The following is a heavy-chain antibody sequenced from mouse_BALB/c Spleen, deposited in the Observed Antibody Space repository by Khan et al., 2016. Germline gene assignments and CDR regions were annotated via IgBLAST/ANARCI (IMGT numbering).Heavy chain of an antibody. CDR1: GYTFSSYW. Sequence: QMQLEESGAELMKPGASVKISCKATGYTFSSYWIEWVKQRPGHGLEWIGEILPGSGSTNYNEKFKGKATFTADTSSNTAYMQLSSLTSEDSAVYYCARGGTGTWFAYWGQGTLVTVSA. CDR3: ARGGTGTWFAY. V-gene: IGHV1-9*01. CDR2: ILPGSGST. D-gene: IGHD4-1*01. J-gene: IGHJ3*01.